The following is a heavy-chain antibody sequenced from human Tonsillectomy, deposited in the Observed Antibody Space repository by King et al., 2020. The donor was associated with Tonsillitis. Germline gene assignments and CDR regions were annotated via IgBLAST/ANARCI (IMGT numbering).Heavy chain of an antibody. CDR3: ARELLAVAGTIDAFDI. Sequence: QLVQSGGGLVKPGGSLRLSCAASGFTFSSYSMNWVRQAPGKGLEWVSSISSSSSYIYYADSVKGRFTISRDNAKNSLYLQMNSLRAEDTAVYYCARELLAVAGTIDAFDIWGQGTMVTVSS. CDR2: ISSSSSYI. D-gene: IGHD6-19*01. CDR1: GFTFSSYS. V-gene: IGHV3-21*01. J-gene: IGHJ3*02.